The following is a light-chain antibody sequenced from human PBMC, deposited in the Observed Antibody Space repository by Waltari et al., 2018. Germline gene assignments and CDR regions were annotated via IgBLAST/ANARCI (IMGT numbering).Light chain of an antibody. Sequence: QSALTQPASVSGSPGQSITISCTGTSSDVGSYNFVSWYQHHPGKAPKLMIFEGSRRPSGISNRFSGSKSGNTASLTISGLQAEDEADYYCCSYAGSGTYVFGAGTKVTVL. CDR2: EGS. J-gene: IGLJ1*01. CDR1: SSDVGSYNF. CDR3: CSYAGSGTYV. V-gene: IGLV2-23*01.